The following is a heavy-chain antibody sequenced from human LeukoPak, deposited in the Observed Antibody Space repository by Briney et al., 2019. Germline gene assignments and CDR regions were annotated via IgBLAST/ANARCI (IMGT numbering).Heavy chain of an antibody. D-gene: IGHD5/OR15-5a*01. CDR1: GGSISIDYY. V-gene: IGHV4-30-4*01. CDR3: ARGRSNAFDV. Sequence: PSETLSLTCTVSGGSISIDYYWGWIRQTPGKGPGLEWIGYIFYSGNTNYNASLRSRATISVDTSMNEFSLQLISVTAADTAIYFCARGRSNAFDVWGPGTVVTVSS. J-gene: IGHJ3*01. CDR2: IFYSGNT.